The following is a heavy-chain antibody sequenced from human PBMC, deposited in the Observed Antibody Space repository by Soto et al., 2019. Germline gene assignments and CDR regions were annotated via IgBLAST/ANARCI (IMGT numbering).Heavy chain of an antibody. Sequence: GGSLRLSCAASGFTVSNNHMSWVRQAPGKGLEWVSVIYSGGSTYYADSVNGRFTISRDNSKNTLYLQMNSLRAEDTAVYYCARDSWYSSSSNRYFDYWGQGTLVTVSS. D-gene: IGHD6-6*01. V-gene: IGHV3-66*01. J-gene: IGHJ4*02. CDR3: ARDSWYSSSSNRYFDY. CDR1: GFTVSNNH. CDR2: IYSGGST.